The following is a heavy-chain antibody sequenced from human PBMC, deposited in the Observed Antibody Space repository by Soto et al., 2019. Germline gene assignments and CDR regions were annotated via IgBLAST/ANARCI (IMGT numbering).Heavy chain of an antibody. D-gene: IGHD2-8*01. J-gene: IGHJ4*01. V-gene: IGHV4-34*01. CDR2: INHSGST. CDR1: GGSFSGYY. Sequence: PSETLSLTCAVYGGSFSGYYWSWIRQPPGKGQEWIGEINHSGSTNYNPSLKSRVTISVDTSKNQFSLKLSSVTAADTAVYYCARGGVLLMVYSPDYTKKKRGPLDYWAQGTLVTVSS. CDR3: ARGGVLLMVYSPDYTKKKRGPLDY.